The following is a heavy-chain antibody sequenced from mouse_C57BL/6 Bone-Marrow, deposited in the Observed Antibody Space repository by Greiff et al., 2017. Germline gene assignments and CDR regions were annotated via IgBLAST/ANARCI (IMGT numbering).Heavy chain of an antibody. J-gene: IGHJ4*01. Sequence: EVQLQQPGAELVRPGASVKLSCTASGFNIKDYYMHWVKQRPEQGLEWIGRIDPEDGDTEYAPKFQGKATMTADTSSTTAYLQLSSLTSEDTAVYYCTTLPYYYAMDYWGQGTSVTVSS. V-gene: IGHV14-1*01. D-gene: IGHD5-1*01. CDR2: IDPEDGDT. CDR1: GFNIKDYY. CDR3: TTLPYYYAMDY.